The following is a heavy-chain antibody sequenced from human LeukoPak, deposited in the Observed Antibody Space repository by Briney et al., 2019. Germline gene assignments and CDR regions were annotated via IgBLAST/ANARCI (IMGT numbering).Heavy chain of an antibody. CDR1: GYTFTSYY. D-gene: IGHD6-19*01. Sequence: ASVKVSCKASGYTFTSYYMHWVRQAPGQGLEWMGIINPSGGSTSYAQKFQGRVTMTRDTSTSTVYKELSSLRSEDTAVYYCARPGVAGRAFDYWGQGTLVTVSS. CDR3: ARPGVAGRAFDY. J-gene: IGHJ4*02. CDR2: INPSGGST. V-gene: IGHV1-46*01.